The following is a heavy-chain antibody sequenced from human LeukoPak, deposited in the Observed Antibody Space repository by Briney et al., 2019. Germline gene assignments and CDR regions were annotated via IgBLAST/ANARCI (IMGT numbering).Heavy chain of an antibody. CDR3: AKRGVVSRVILVGFHKEAYYFDS. CDR2: ISGSGGGT. CDR1: GITLSNYG. J-gene: IGHJ4*02. D-gene: IGHD2-21*01. V-gene: IGHV3-23*01. Sequence: GGSLRPSCAVAGITLSNYGMSWVRQDPGEGLGWVAGISGSGGGTNYADSVRGRFTISRNNSKNTLYLQMNSLGAEDTAVYFCAKRGVVSRVILVGFHKEAYYFDSWGQGALVTVS.